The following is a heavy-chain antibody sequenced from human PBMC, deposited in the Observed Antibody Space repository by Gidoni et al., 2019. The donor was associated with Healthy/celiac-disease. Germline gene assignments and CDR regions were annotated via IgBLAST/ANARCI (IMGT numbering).Heavy chain of an antibody. V-gene: IGHV4-39*01. D-gene: IGHD2-2*02. CDR1: GGSISSSSYY. J-gene: IGHJ4*02. CDR2: IYYSGCT. Sequence: QLQPQESGPGLGKPSETLSLTCTGSGGSISSSSYYWGWIRQPPGKGLEWIGSIYYSGCTCYNPSLKSPLTISVDTSKDQFSLKLSSVTAADTAVYYCAKLRAAIAPNYDYWGQGTLVTVSS. CDR3: AKLRAAIAPNYDY.